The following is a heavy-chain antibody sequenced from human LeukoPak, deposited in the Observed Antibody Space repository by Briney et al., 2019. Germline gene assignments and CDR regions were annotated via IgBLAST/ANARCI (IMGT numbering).Heavy chain of an antibody. V-gene: IGHV3-23*01. CDR3: ARVKRDCSGSTCYSYDY. D-gene: IGHD2-15*01. CDR2: ISSNGDFT. Sequence: GALRLSCVASRFTFNTYAVNWVRQAPGKGLEWVSAISSNGDFTYYADSVRGRFTISRDNSKNTVFLQIDGLRAEDTAVYYCARVKRDCSGSTCYSYDYWGQGTLVTVSS. CDR1: RFTFNTYA. J-gene: IGHJ4*02.